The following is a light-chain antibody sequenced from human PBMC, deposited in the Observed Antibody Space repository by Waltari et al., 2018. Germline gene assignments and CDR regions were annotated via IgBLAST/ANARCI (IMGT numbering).Light chain of an antibody. CDR2: DAS. J-gene: IGKJ4*01. Sequence: EIVLTQSPATLSLSPGERATLSCRASQSVSSNFAWYQQKPGQAPRLLIYDASNRATGVPARFSGSGSGTDFTLSISSLETEDFAVYYCQQRSNWPRLTFGGGTKVEIK. V-gene: IGKV3-11*01. CDR3: QQRSNWPRLT. CDR1: QSVSSN.